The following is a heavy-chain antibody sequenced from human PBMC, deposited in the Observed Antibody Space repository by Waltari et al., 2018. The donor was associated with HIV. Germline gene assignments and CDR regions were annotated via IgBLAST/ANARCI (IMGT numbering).Heavy chain of an antibody. V-gene: IGHV3-30*18. CDR3: AKDYFVVVTAAGPFDP. CDR1: GFSLSSSG. D-gene: IGHD2-21*02. CDR2: ISYDGSNK. Sequence: QVKLVESGGGVVQPGRSLGLSCEASGFSLSSSGMHWVRQAPGKGLECVAVISYDGSNKYYADSVKGRFTISRDNSKNTLYLQMNSLRAEDTAVYYCAKDYFVVVTAAGPFDPWGQGTLVTVSS. J-gene: IGHJ5*02.